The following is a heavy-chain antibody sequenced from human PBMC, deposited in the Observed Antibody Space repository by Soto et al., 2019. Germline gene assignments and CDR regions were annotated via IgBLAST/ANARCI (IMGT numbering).Heavy chain of an antibody. CDR3: AKDSSDSYGSYVWDY. CDR1: GFTFSSYS. V-gene: IGHV3-48*01. D-gene: IGHD5-18*01. Sequence: GGSLRLSCAASGFTFSSYSMNWVRLAPGKGLEWVSYISSSSSTIYYADSVKGRFTISRDNAKNSLYLQMNSLRAEDTAVYYCAKDSSDSYGSYVWDYSGQGTLVTRS. CDR2: ISSSSSTI. J-gene: IGHJ4*02.